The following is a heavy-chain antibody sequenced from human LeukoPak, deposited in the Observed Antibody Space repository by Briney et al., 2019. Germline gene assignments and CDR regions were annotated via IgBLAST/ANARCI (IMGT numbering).Heavy chain of an antibody. J-gene: IGHJ4*02. CDR2: ISDAGAIT. CDR1: GFPFSSRA. Sequence: GGSLRLSCAASGFPFSSRAMSWVRQAPGKGLEWVSGISDAGAITYYADSVKGRFTISRSQSTNTLYLQMDSLRAEDTSLYYCARGGTTWHGFDSWGQGTLVTVSS. CDR3: ARGGTTWHGFDS. D-gene: IGHD2-2*01. V-gene: IGHV3-23*01.